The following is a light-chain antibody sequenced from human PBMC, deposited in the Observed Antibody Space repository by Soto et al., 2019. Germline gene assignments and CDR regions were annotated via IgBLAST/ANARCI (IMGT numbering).Light chain of an antibody. CDR1: QGISSA. J-gene: IGKJ2*01. CDR2: DAS. Sequence: AIQLTQSPSSLSASVGDRVTITCRASQGISSALAWYQQKPVKAPKLLSYDASSLESGVQSRFSGSGSGTDFTLTISSLQPEDFATYYCQQFNSYPYTFGQGTKLEIK. CDR3: QQFNSYPYT. V-gene: IGKV1-13*02.